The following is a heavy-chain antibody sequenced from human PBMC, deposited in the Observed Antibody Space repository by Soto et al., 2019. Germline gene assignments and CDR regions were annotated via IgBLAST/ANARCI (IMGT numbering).Heavy chain of an antibody. Sequence: QVQLQESGPGLVKPSQTLSLTCTVSGGSISSGGYYWSWIRQHPGKGLEWIGYIYYSGSTYYNPPLPRPVTISVDPSKTPFSLSLTSVSAADPAVYYFATDVGIVGATASDYWGQGTLFTFSS. CDR2: IYYSGST. J-gene: IGHJ4*02. CDR3: ATDVGIVGATASDY. CDR1: GGSISSGGYY. D-gene: IGHD1-26*01. V-gene: IGHV4-31*01.